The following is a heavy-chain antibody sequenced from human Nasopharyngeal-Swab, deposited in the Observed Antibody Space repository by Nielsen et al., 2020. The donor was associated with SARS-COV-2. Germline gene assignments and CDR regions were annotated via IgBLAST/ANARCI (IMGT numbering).Heavy chain of an antibody. Sequence: SETLSLTCTVSDGSISSSTYYWAWIRQPPGKGLEWIGSIYYSGSTHYNPSLKSRVSISVDTSKNQFSLKVTSVTAADTAVYYCARPIGYCGSSRCDGHDGFDMWGQGTMVTVSS. V-gene: IGHV4-39*07. CDR1: DGSISSSTYY. CDR2: IYYSGST. J-gene: IGHJ3*02. D-gene: IGHD2-2*03. CDR3: ARPIGYCGSSRCDGHDGFDM.